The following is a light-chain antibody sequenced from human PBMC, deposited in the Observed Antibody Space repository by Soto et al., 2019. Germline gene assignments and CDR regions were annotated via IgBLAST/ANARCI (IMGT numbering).Light chain of an antibody. CDR2: AAS. V-gene: IGKV1-39*01. CDR3: QQSYITPRI. CDR1: QSVRDY. Sequence: IQMIQSPFSLFASVGDRVTLTCQASQSVRDYVNWYQQRPGKAPNLLIYAASTLHSGVPSRFSGSGSGTFFTLTINGLQPEDFATSYCQQSYITPRIFGQGNKVEV. J-gene: IGKJ1*01.